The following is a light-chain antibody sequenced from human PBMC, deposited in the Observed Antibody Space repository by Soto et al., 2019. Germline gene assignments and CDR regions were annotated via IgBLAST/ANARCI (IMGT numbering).Light chain of an antibody. CDR3: ISYNDRQYYL. Sequence: QSALTQPASVSGSPEQSITISCSGTSSDIGSYDHVAWYQQFPGKSPKLIIYAVSDRPSGVSDRFSGSKSGISASLTISGLQTEDEADYYCISYNDRQYYLFGTGTKVTVL. V-gene: IGLV2-14*03. CDR2: AVS. CDR1: SSDIGSYDH. J-gene: IGLJ1*01.